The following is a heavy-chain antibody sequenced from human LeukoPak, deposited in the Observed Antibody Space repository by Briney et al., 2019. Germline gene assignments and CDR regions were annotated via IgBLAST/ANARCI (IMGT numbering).Heavy chain of an antibody. Sequence: GGSLRLSCAASGFTFSSYAMSWVRQAPGKGLEWVSAISGSGGSTYYADSVKGRFTISRDNSKNTLYLQMNSLRAEDTSVYYCAKSIAAAGTVYWGQGTLVTVSS. CDR3: AKSIAAAGTVY. J-gene: IGHJ4*02. D-gene: IGHD6-13*01. CDR2: ISGSGGST. V-gene: IGHV3-23*01. CDR1: GFTFSSYA.